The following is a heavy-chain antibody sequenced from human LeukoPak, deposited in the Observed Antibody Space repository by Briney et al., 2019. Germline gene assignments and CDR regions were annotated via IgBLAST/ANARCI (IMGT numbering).Heavy chain of an antibody. D-gene: IGHD1/OR15-1a*01. CDR3: ATNSAFDY. V-gene: IGHV3-23*01. CDR1: GFTFSTSA. CDR2: IISRGST. J-gene: IGHJ4*02. Sequence: GGSLRLSCAASGFTFSTSAMSWVRQAPGKGLEWVSTIISRGSTYYADSVKGRFTISRDNSKNTLYLQMNSLRTEDTAVYYCATNSAFDYWGQGTLVTVSS.